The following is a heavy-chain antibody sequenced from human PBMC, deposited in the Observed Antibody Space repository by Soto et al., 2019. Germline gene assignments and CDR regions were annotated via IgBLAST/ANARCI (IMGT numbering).Heavy chain of an antibody. CDR1: GGTLSSCG. D-gene: IGHD5-18*01. CDR3: DTATSELYTLSLHCVLPI. J-gene: IGHJ3*02. Sequence: GSGGTLSSCGKRGCRQVPGKELKGVSSISGSGGSTFYADSVKGRFTISRDNSQNTLYLQMNNLRAEDAAIFFSDTATSELYTLSLHCVLPIW. V-gene: IGHV3-23*01. CDR2: ISGSGGST.